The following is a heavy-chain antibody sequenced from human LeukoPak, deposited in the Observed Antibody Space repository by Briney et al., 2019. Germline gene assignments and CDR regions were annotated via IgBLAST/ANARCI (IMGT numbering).Heavy chain of an antibody. CDR2: ISGSGGST. J-gene: IGHJ6*02. D-gene: IGHD3-10*01. V-gene: IGHV3-23*01. CDR1: GFTFSSYA. Sequence: GGSLRLSCAASGFTFSSYAMSWVRQAPGKGLEWVSAISGSGGSTYYADSVKGRFTVSRDNSKNTLYLQMNSLRAEDTAVYYCAREYGSGSYDNYYYGMDVWGQGTTVTVSS. CDR3: AREYGSGSYDNYYYGMDV.